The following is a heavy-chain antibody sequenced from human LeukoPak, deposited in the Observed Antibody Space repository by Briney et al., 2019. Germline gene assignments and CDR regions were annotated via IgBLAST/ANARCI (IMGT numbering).Heavy chain of an antibody. D-gene: IGHD6-13*01. CDR1: GYTFTGYY. V-gene: IGHV1-2*02. J-gene: IGHJ4*02. CDR3: ARDIIAAAAQDY. CDR2: INPNSGGT. Sequence: ASVKVSCKASGYTFTGYYMHWVRQAPGQGLEWMGWINPNSGGTNYAQKVQGRVTMTRDTSISTAYMELSRLRSDDTAVYYCARDIIAAAAQDYWGQGTLVTVSS.